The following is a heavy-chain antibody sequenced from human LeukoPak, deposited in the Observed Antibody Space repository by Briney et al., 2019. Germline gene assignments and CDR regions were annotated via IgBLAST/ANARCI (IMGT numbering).Heavy chain of an antibody. CDR1: GFTFSYYA. V-gene: IGHV3-30*02. CDR2: IRSDTTSK. D-gene: IGHD3-10*01. J-gene: IGHJ6*02. Sequence: GGSLRLSCATSGFTFSYYAMHWVRQAPGRGLEWVALIRSDTTSKYYADSVKGRFTVSRDNSKNTLYLQMSSLRPEDTAVYHCAKDRDGSGTYEKFLDVWGQGTMVTVSS. CDR3: AKDRDGSGTYEKFLDV.